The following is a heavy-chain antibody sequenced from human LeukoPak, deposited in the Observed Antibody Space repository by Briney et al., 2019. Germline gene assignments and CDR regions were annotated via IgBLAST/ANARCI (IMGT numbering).Heavy chain of an antibody. CDR2: IIPILGIA. J-gene: IGHJ4*02. Sequence: SVKVSCKASGGTFSSYAISWVRQAPGQGPEWMGRIIPILGIANYAQKFQGRVTITADKSTSTAYMELSSLRSEDTAVYYCARLGIAATGFDYWGQGTLVTVSS. D-gene: IGHD6-13*01. CDR3: ARLGIAATGFDY. CDR1: GGTFSSYA. V-gene: IGHV1-69*04.